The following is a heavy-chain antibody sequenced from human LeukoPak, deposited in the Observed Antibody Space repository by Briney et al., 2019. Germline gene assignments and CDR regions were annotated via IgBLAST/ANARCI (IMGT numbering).Heavy chain of an antibody. CDR1: GGTFGSYA. CDR2: IIPIFGIA. CDR3: AREDTLNIRTASSEGFDY. V-gene: IGHV1-69*04. D-gene: IGHD6-25*01. J-gene: IGHJ4*02. Sequence: SVKVSCKASGGTFGSYAISWVRQAPGQGLEWMGRIIPIFGIANYAQKFQGRVTITADKSTSTAYMELSSLRSEDTAVYYCAREDTLNIRTASSEGFDYWGQGTLVTVSS.